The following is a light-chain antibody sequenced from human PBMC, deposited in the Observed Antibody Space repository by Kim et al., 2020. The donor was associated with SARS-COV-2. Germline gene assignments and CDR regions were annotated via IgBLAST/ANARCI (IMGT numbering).Light chain of an antibody. CDR2: SNN. J-gene: IGLJ3*02. CDR3: AAWDDSLNGV. CDR1: SSNIGSNS. V-gene: IGLV1-44*01. Sequence: PGQRVTSSCSGSSSNIGSNSVNWYQHLPGTAPKLLIYSNNQRPSGVPDRFSGSKSGTSASLAISGLQSEDEADYYCAAWDDSLNGVFGGGTQLTVL.